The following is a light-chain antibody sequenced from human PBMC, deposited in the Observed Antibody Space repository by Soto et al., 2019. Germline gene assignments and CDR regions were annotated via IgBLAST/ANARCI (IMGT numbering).Light chain of an antibody. CDR1: QSVSSSY. Sequence: EIVLTQSPGTLSLSPGERATLSCRATQSVSSSYLAWYRQKPGQAPRLLIYGAYIRATGIPDRFSGSGSGTDFTLTITKLEPEDFAVYYCQQYGNSIYSFGQGTKLEIK. V-gene: IGKV3-20*01. CDR2: GAY. J-gene: IGKJ2*03. CDR3: QQYGNSIYS.